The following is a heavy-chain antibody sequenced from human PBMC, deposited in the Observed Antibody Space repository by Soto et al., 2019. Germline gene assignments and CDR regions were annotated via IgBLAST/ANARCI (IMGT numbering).Heavy chain of an antibody. Sequence: QVQLVESGGGLVKPEGSLRLSCATSGFTFSDYYMSWIRQAPGKGLEWVSYISSSGSTIYYADSVKGRFTISRDNAKKSLYLQMNSRRAEDTAVYYCARAFWTTLYFDYWGQGTLVTVSS. D-gene: IGHD3-3*01. CDR2: ISSSGSTI. J-gene: IGHJ4*02. CDR1: GFTFSDYY. V-gene: IGHV3-11*01. CDR3: ARAFWTTLYFDY.